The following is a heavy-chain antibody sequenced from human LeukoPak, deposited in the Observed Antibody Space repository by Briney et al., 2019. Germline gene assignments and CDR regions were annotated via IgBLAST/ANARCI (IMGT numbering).Heavy chain of an antibody. CDR3: ARVSGYDWESFYDY. D-gene: IGHD5-12*01. CDR1: GGSFSYYY. Sequence: SETLSLTCAVYGGSFSYYYWSWIRQPPGKGLEWIGEINQSGSTNYNPSLKSRVTISLDTSKNQFSLKVTSVTAADTAVYYCARVSGYDWESFYDYWGQGTLVTVSS. V-gene: IGHV4-34*01. J-gene: IGHJ4*02. CDR2: INQSGST.